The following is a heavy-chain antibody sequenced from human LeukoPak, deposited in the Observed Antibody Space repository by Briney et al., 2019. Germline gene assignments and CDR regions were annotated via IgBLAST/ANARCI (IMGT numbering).Heavy chain of an antibody. CDR2: ISSSSSYI. J-gene: IGHJ4*02. Sequence: PGGSLRLSCAASGFTFSSYSMNWVRQAPGKGLEWVSSISSSSSYIYYVDSVKGRFTISRDNAKNSLYLQMNSLRAEDTAVYYCAGDLGGADYWGQGTLVTVSS. V-gene: IGHV3-21*01. D-gene: IGHD2-21*01. CDR3: AGDLGGADY. CDR1: GFTFSSYS.